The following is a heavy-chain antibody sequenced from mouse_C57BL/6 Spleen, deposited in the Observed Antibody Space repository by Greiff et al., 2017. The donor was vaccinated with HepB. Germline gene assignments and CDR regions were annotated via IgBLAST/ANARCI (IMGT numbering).Heavy chain of an antibody. D-gene: IGHD2-1*01. CDR2: INPSNGGT. Sequence: QVQLKQPGTELVKPGASVKLSCKASGYTFTSYWMHWVKQRPGQGLEWIGNINPSNGGTNYNEKFKSKATLTVDKSSSTAYMQLSSLTSEDSAVYYCARWGYGNYFPFDYWGQGTTLTVSS. V-gene: IGHV1-53*01. CDR1: GYTFTSYW. J-gene: IGHJ2*01. CDR3: ARWGYGNYFPFDY.